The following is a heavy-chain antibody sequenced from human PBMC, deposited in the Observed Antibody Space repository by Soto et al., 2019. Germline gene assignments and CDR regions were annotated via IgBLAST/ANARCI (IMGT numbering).Heavy chain of an antibody. V-gene: IGHV1-18*01. CDR1: GYTFTSYG. Sequence: ASVKVSCKASGYTFTSYGISWVRQAPGQGLEWMGWISAYNGNTNYAQKLQGRVTMTTDTSTGTAYMELRSLRSDDTAVYYCARGRSVYLHDWFDPWGQGTLVTVSS. CDR3: ARGRSVYLHDWFDP. J-gene: IGHJ5*02. CDR2: ISAYNGNT.